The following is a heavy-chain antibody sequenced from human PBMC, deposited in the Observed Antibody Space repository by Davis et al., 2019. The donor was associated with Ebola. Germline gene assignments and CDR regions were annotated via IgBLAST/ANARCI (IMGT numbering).Heavy chain of an antibody. J-gene: IGHJ4*02. Sequence: GESLKISCAASGFTFSAYTIHWVRQAPEKGLEWVGQTRKKSDYYATNYAPSAEGRFSLSRDDSKNSVYLQMNRLKTEDTAIYYCARDHDWGFEYWGEGTLVTVSS. CDR3: ARDHDWGFEY. CDR2: TRKKSDYYAT. V-gene: IGHV3-72*01. CDR1: GFTFSAYT. D-gene: IGHD7-27*01.